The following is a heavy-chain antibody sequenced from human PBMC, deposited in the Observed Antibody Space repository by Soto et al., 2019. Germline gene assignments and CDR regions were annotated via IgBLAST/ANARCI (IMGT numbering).Heavy chain of an antibody. Sequence: GSLRLSCAASGFTFSSYGMHWVRQAPGKGLEWVAVISYDGSNKYYADSVKGRFTISRDNSKNTLYLQMNSLRAEDTAVYYCAKDFSPSSTSWDFDYWGQGTLVIVSS. D-gene: IGHD3-10*01. J-gene: IGHJ4*02. CDR2: ISYDGSNK. V-gene: IGHV3-30*18. CDR1: GFTFSSYG. CDR3: AKDFSPSSTSWDFDY.